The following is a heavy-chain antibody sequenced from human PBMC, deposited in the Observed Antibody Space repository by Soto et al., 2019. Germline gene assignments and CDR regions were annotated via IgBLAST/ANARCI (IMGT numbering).Heavy chain of an antibody. J-gene: IGHJ4*02. CDR3: AKYYSSGWYFDDY. D-gene: IGHD6-19*01. CDR2: ISAYNGNT. Sequence: ASVKVSCKASGYTFTGYYIHWVRQAPGQGLEWMGWISAYNGNTNYAQKLQGRVTMTTDTSTSTASMELRSLRSDDTAVYYCAKYYSSGWYFDDYWAQGTLVTVSS. V-gene: IGHV1-18*04. CDR1: GYTFTGYY.